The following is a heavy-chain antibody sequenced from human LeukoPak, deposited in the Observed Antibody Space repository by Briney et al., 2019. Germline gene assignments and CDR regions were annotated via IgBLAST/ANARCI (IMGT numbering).Heavy chain of an antibody. CDR1: GYSISSGYY. V-gene: IGHV4-38-2*01. CDR2: IYHSGST. Sequence: SETLSLTCAVSGYSISSGYYWGWIRQPPGKGLEWIGSIYHSGSTYYNPSLKSRVTISVDTSKNQFSLKLSSVTAADTAVYYCARCIAAAGIEYFQHWGQGTLVTVPS. CDR3: ARCIAAAGIEYFQH. D-gene: IGHD6-13*01. J-gene: IGHJ1*01.